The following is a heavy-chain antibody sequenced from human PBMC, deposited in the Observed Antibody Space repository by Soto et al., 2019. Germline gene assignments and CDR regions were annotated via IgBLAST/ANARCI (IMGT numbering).Heavy chain of an antibody. CDR1: GGSLSDYY. CDR3: ARGGIAARKGRWFDP. CDR2: IHYSGST. J-gene: IGHJ5*02. Sequence: QVQLQESGPGLVKPSETLSLTCTVSGGSLSDYYWTWIRQPPGKGLEWIGYIHYSGSTNYNPSLKSHATISVDTSKNQFSLKLRSVTAADTAMYHCARGGIAARKGRWFDPWGQGAPVTVSS. D-gene: IGHD6-6*01. V-gene: IGHV4-59*01.